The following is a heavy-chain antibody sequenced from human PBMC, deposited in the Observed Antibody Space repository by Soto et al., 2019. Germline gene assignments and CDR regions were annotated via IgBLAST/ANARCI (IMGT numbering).Heavy chain of an antibody. D-gene: IGHD1-7*01. CDR3: ARYRGRIPGTIDS. J-gene: IGHJ5*01. CDR2: IYCSGST. Sequence: PSETLSPTCPLSGASISSGDYYWGWIRHRPRKGLEWIGYIYCSGSTYYNPSLKGRVTRSVDTSKNQFALKLSTVTAADTALYYRARYRGRIPGTIDSWGQGTLVTVSS. V-gene: IGHV4-30-4*01. CDR1: GASISSGDYY.